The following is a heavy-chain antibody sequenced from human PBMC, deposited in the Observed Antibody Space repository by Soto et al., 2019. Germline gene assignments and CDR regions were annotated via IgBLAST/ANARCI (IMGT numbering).Heavy chain of an antibody. D-gene: IGHD3-10*01. J-gene: IGHJ5*02. CDR3: AGDRGFGAGLGP. CDR2: IWYDGSNK. CDR1: GFTFSSYG. V-gene: IGHV3-33*01. Sequence: QVQLVESGGGVVQPGRSLRLSCAASGFTFSSYGMHWVRQAPGKGLEWVAVIWYDGSNKYYADSVKGRFTISRDNSKNTLYRQRNSMRAEDTAVYYCAGDRGFGAGLGPWGQGTLVTFSS.